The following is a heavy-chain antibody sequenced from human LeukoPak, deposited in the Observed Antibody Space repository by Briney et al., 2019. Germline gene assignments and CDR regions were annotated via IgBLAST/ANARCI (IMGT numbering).Heavy chain of an antibody. CDR2: IYISGST. D-gene: IGHD5-18*01. CDR3: ARGSGYTYGYPFDS. V-gene: IGHV4-4*07. Sequence: PSETLSLTCTVSGGSISSYYRSWIRQPAGKGLEWIGRIYISGSTNYNPSLKSRVTMSVDTSKNQFSLKLSSVTAADTAVYYCARGSGYTYGYPFDSWGQGTLVTVSS. CDR1: GGSISSYY. J-gene: IGHJ4*02.